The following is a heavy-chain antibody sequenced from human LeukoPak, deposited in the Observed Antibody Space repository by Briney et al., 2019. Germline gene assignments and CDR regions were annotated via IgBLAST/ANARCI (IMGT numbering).Heavy chain of an antibody. J-gene: IGHJ3*02. V-gene: IGHV4-4*07. D-gene: IGHD6-6*01. CDR2: IYTSGST. CDR3: ARGSSSLRDAFDT. CDR1: GGSISSDY. Sequence: PSETLSLTCTVSGGSISSDYWSWTRQPAGKGLEWIGRIYTSGSTNYNPSLKSRVTMSVDTSKNQFSLKLSSVTAADMAVYYCARGSSSLRDAFDTWGQGTMVTVSS.